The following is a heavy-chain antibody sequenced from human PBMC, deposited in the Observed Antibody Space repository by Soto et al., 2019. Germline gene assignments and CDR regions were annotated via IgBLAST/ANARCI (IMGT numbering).Heavy chain of an antibody. D-gene: IGHD6-13*01. CDR2: IYYSGST. CDR1: GGSISSSSYY. CDR3: ARQGKVDPRIAAAGRSFDY. J-gene: IGHJ4*02. V-gene: IGHV4-39*01. Sequence: QLQLQESGPGLVKPSETLSLTCTVSGGSISSSSYYWGWIRQPPGKGLEWIGSIYYSGSTYYNPSLKSRVTISVDTSKNQFSLKLSSVTAADTAVYYCARQGKVDPRIAAAGRSFDYWGQGTLVTVSS.